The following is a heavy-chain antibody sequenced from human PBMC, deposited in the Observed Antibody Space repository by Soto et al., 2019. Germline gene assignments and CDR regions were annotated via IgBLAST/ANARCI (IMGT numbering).Heavy chain of an antibody. CDR2: ISSSSSYT. J-gene: IGHJ3*02. CDR1: GFTFSDYY. Sequence: PGGSLRLSCAASGFTFSDYYMSWIRQAPGKGLEWVSYISSSSSYTNYADSVKGRFTISRDNAKNSLYLQMNSLRAEDTAVYYCARARTMTGAFDIWGQGTVVTVSS. D-gene: IGHD3-22*01. V-gene: IGHV3-11*06. CDR3: ARARTMTGAFDI.